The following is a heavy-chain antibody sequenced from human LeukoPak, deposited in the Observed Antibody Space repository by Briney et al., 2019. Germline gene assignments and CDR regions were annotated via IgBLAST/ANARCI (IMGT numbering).Heavy chain of an antibody. J-gene: IGHJ4*02. D-gene: IGHD6-19*01. Sequence: PGGSLRLSCEASGFTFSSYAMSWVRQAPGKGLEWVSAISGSGSSTYYADSVKGRFTISRDNSKNTLYLQMNSLRAEDTAVYYCAKPRENSSGVGRYFDYWGQGTLVTVAS. CDR2: ISGSGSST. CDR1: GFTFSSYA. V-gene: IGHV3-23*01. CDR3: AKPRENSSGVGRYFDY.